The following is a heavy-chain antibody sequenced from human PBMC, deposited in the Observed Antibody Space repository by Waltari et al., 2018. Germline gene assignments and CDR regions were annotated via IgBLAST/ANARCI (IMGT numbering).Heavy chain of an antibody. J-gene: IGHJ3*02. V-gene: IGHV4-34*01. CDR3: ARHRARAFDI. CDR2: INHSGRT. CDR1: GGSFSGYY. Sequence: QVQLQQWGAGLLKPSETLSLTCAVYGGSFSGYYWSWIRQPPGKGLEWIGEINHSGRTNYNPSLKIRVTISVDTSKNQFSLKLSSVTAADTAVYYCARHRARAFDIWGQGTMVTVSS.